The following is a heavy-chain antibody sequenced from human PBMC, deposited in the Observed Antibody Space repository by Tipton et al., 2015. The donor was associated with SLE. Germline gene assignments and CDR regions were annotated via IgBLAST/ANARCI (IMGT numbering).Heavy chain of an antibody. V-gene: IGHV3-30*03. Sequence: SLRLSCAASGFTFSSYDMHWVRQAPGKGLEWVALISYDGSNEYYADSVKGRFTISRENSKNMLFLQMNSLRAEDTAVYYCARDETGDGAFDIWGQGTMVTVSS. CDR2: ISYDGSNE. J-gene: IGHJ3*02. D-gene: IGHD7-27*01. CDR3: ARDETGDGAFDI. CDR1: GFTFSSYD.